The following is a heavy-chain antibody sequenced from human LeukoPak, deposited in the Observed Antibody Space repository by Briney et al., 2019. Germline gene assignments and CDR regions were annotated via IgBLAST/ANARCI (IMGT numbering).Heavy chain of an antibody. Sequence: SVKVSCKASGGTFSSYAISWVRQAPGQGLEWMGRIIPILGIANYAQKFQGRVTITADKSTSTAYMELSSLRSEDTAVYYCARDCSGGSCYVNFDYWGQGTLVTVSS. D-gene: IGHD2-15*01. CDR2: IIPILGIA. CDR1: GGTFSSYA. V-gene: IGHV1-69*04. CDR3: ARDCSGGSCYVNFDY. J-gene: IGHJ4*02.